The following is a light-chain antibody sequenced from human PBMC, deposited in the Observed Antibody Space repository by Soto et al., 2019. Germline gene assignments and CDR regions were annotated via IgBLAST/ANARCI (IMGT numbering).Light chain of an antibody. CDR1: TSNVGSNL. CDR3: AVWDDSLSGVV. CDR2: NDY. J-gene: IGLJ2*01. V-gene: IGLV1-47*02. Sequence: QSVLSQPPSASLTPGQRVTISCSGSTSNVGSNLASWYQQLPGSAPKLLIYNDYERPSGVPDRFSGSKSGTSASLGISGLRSEDEADYFCAVWDDSLSGVVFGGGTQLTVL.